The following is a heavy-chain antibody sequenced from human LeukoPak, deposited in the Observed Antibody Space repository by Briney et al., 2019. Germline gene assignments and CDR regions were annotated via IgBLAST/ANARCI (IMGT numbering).Heavy chain of an antibody. Sequence: ASVKVSCKASGYTFTSYYLHWVRQAPGQGLEWMGIINPSGGDTSYAQKFQGRLTMTRDTSTNTVYMELTSLRSEDTAVYYCAREVMDNLRFDYWGQGTLVTVSS. D-gene: IGHD1-14*01. J-gene: IGHJ4*02. CDR1: GYTFTSYY. CDR3: AREVMDNLRFDY. V-gene: IGHV1-46*01. CDR2: INPSGGDT.